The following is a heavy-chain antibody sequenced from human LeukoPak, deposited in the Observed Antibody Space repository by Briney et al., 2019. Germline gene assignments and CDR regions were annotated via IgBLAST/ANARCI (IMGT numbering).Heavy chain of an antibody. CDR1: GFPFSSYG. Sequence: GGSLRLSCAASGFPFSSYGMHWVRQAPGKGLEWVAVIWSDGSNEGYADSVKGRFTISRDNAKNSLYLQMNSLRAEDTAIYYCAKDGGSGILYWGQGTLVTVSS. J-gene: IGHJ4*02. CDR3: AKDGGSGILY. D-gene: IGHD3-10*01. CDR2: IWSDGSNE. V-gene: IGHV3-33*03.